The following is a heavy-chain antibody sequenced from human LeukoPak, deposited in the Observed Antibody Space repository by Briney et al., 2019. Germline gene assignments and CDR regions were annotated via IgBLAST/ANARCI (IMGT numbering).Heavy chain of an antibody. CDR3: TIGICGYLADY. CDR1: GGSNSRGGYS. V-gene: IGHV4-30-2*01. D-gene: IGHD6-25*01. CDR2: NYHSGST. Sequence: PSQTLSLICAFSGGSNSRGGYSWSWIRQPPGKGLEWIGYNYHSGSTYYNPSLKSRDTISVDSPKNQFAPKLSSVTAADTAVDYCTIGICGYLADYWAQGTVVSVS. J-gene: IGHJ4*02.